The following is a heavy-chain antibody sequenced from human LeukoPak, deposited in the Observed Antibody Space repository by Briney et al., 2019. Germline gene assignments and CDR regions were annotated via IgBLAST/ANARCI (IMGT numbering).Heavy chain of an antibody. CDR2: IYSDGSP. V-gene: IGHV3-66*02. J-gene: IGHJ6*03. CDR1: GFTVSSNY. CDR3: ARGRITMVRGVMPRYYMDV. D-gene: IGHD3-10*01. Sequence: PGGSLRLSCAASGFTVSSNYMTWVRQAPGKGLEWVSVIYSDGSPYYADSVKGRFTISRDNSMNTLYLQMNSLRAEDTAVYYCARGRITMVRGVMPRYYMDVWGKGTTVTVSS.